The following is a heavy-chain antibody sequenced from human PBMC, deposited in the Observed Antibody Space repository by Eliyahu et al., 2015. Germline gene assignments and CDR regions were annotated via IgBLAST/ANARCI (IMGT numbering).Heavy chain of an antibody. CDR3: ARPSRTGSSQYNWFDP. CDR1: GYTFTSYD. J-gene: IGHJ5*02. CDR2: MNPNSGNT. V-gene: IGHV1-8*01. Sequence: QVQLVQSGAEVKKPGASVKVSCKASGYTFTSYDINWVRQATGQGLEWMGWMNPNSGNTGYAQKFQGRVTMTRNTSISTAYMELSSLRSEDTAVYYCARPSRTGSSQYNWFDPWGQGTLVTVSS. D-gene: IGHD1-26*01.